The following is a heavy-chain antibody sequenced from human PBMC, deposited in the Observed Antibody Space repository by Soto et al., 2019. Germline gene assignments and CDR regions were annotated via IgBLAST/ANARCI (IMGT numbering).Heavy chain of an antibody. CDR2: ISAYNGNT. CDR1: GYTFTSYG. D-gene: IGHD2-2*01. Sequence: ASVKVSCKASGYTFTSYGISWVRQAPGQGLEWMGWISAYNGNTNYAQKLQGRVTMTTDTSTSTADMELRSLRSDDTAVYYCARADIVVVPAATYYYYGMDVWGQGTTVTVAS. V-gene: IGHV1-18*04. CDR3: ARADIVVVPAATYYYYGMDV. J-gene: IGHJ6*02.